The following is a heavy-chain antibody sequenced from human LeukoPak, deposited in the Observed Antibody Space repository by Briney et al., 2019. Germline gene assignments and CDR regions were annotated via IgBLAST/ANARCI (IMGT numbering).Heavy chain of an antibody. J-gene: IGHJ4*02. CDR1: GFTFSSYS. Sequence: GGSLRLSCAASGFTFSSYSMNWVRQAPGKGLEWVSYISSSSSSTIYYADSVKGRFTISRDNAKNSLYLQMNSLRAEDTAVYYCAKFLWFGELSSYYFDYWGQGTLVTVSS. V-gene: IGHV3-48*01. CDR2: ISSSSSSTI. D-gene: IGHD3-10*01. CDR3: AKFLWFGELSSYYFDY.